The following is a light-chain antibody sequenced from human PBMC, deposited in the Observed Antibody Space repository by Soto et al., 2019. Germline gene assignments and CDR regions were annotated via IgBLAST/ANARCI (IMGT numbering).Light chain of an antibody. CDR3: AAWDDSLNGVV. J-gene: IGLJ2*01. V-gene: IGLV1-44*01. Sequence: QAVLTQPPSASGTPGQRVTISCSGSSSNIGSNTVNWYQQLPGTAPKLLIYSNNQRPSGVPDRFSGSKSGTSASLAISGLQSEDAADYYCAAWDDSLNGVVFGVGTKLTVL. CDR1: SSNIGSNT. CDR2: SNN.